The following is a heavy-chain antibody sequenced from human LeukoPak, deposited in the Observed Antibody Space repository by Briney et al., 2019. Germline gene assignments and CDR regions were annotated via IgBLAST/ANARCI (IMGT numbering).Heavy chain of an antibody. V-gene: IGHV3-23*01. J-gene: IGHJ6*03. CDR1: GFTFSSYA. Sequence: GGSLRLSCAASGFTFSSYAMSWVRQAPGKGLEWVSAISGSGGSTYYADSVKGRFTISRDNSKNTLYLQMNSLRAEDTAVYYCAKGIGIHDYAHYYYMDVWGKGTTVTASS. CDR3: AKGIGIHDYAHYYYMDV. D-gene: IGHD4-17*01. CDR2: ISGSGGST.